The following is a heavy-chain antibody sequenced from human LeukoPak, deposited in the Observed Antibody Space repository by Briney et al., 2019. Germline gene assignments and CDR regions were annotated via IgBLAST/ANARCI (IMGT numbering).Heavy chain of an antibody. Sequence: GGSLRLSCAASGLTFDDYAMHWVRQAPGKGLEWVSGISWNSGSIGYADSVKGRFTISRDNAKNSLYLQMNSLRAEDTALYYCAKALTGDLVTGFDYWGQGTLVTVSS. D-gene: IGHD7-27*01. V-gene: IGHV3-9*01. J-gene: IGHJ4*02. CDR2: ISWNSGSI. CDR1: GLTFDDYA. CDR3: AKALTGDLVTGFDY.